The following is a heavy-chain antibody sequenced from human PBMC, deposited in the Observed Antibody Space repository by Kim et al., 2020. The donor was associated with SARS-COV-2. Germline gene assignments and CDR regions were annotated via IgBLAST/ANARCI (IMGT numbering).Heavy chain of an antibody. D-gene: IGHD3-22*01. V-gene: IGHV3-74*01. Sequence: GGSLRLSCAASGFTFSSYWMHWVRQAPGKGLVWVSRINSDGSATTYADSVKGRFSISRDNAKNTLYLQMNSLRAEDTAVYYCARANEYGDSSGYLRPWGQGTLVTVSS. J-gene: IGHJ5*02. CDR1: GFTFSSYW. CDR2: INSDGSAT. CDR3: ARANEYGDSSGYLRP.